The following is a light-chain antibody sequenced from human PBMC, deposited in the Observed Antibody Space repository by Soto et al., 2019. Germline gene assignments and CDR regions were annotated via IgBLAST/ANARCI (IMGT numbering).Light chain of an antibody. CDR2: GAS. Sequence: EIVLTQSPGTLSLSPGERATLSCRASQSVSSIYLAWYQHKPGQAPRLLIYGASSRATGIPDRFSGSGSGTDFTLTISRLEREDFAVYYCLQYGTSSWTFGRGTTVEIK. CDR3: LQYGTSSWT. J-gene: IGKJ1*01. CDR1: QSVSSIY. V-gene: IGKV3-20*01.